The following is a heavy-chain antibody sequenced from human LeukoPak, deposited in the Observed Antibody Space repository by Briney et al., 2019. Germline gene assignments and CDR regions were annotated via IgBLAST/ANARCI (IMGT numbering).Heavy chain of an antibody. D-gene: IGHD6-13*01. CDR3: ARGGKQQLDFDY. J-gene: IGHJ4*02. CDR1: GGSFSGYY. Sequence: SETLSLTCAVYGGSFSGYYWSWIRQPAGKGLEWIGRIYTSGSTNYNPSLKSRVTMSVDTSKNQFSLKLSSVTAADTAVYYCARGGKQQLDFDYWGQGTLVTVSS. V-gene: IGHV4-59*10. CDR2: IYTSGST.